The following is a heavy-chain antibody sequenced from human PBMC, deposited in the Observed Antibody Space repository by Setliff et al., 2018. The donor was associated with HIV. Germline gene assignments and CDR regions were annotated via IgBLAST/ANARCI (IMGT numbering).Heavy chain of an antibody. CDR1: GYIFTSYW. Sequence: GESLKISCQGSGYIFTSYWIGWVRQMPGKGLEWMGIIYPDDSDTRYSPSFQGQVTISADKSISTAYLQWSSLKASDTAMYYCVRRQQRPQNAIESWGPGTLVTVSS. J-gene: IGHJ4*02. CDR3: VRRQQRPQNAIES. CDR2: IYPDDSDT. D-gene: IGHD6-25*01. V-gene: IGHV5-51*01.